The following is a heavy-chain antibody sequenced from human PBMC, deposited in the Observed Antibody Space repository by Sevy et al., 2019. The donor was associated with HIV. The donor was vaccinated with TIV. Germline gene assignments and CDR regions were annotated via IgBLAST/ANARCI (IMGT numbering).Heavy chain of an antibody. CDR3: AREGSTNPHDY. J-gene: IGHJ4*02. CDR1: GFTFSKYS. CDR2: LSFGCGEI. V-gene: IGHV3-23*01. Sequence: GGSLRLSCAASGFTFSKYSMSWVRQPPGKGLEWVSTLSFGCGEINYADSVKGRFTISRDNSKSSVYLQMNNLRPEDTAVYYCAREGSTNPHDYWGQGTLVTVSS. D-gene: IGHD2-8*01.